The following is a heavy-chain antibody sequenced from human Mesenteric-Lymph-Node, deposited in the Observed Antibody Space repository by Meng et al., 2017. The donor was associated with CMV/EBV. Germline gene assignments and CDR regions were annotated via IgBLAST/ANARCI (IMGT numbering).Heavy chain of an antibody. CDR3: AKTDYYDSSGYYDY. CDR1: GFTFSRYW. D-gene: IGHD3-22*01. V-gene: IGHV3-7*03. J-gene: IGHJ4*02. CDR2: IKEAGSEK. Sequence: GGSLRLSCATSGFTFSRYWMSWVRQAPGKGLEWVANIKEAGSEKYYVDSVKGRFTISRDNAKNSLYLQMNSLRAEDTAVYYCAKTDYYDSSGYYDYWGQGTLVTVSS.